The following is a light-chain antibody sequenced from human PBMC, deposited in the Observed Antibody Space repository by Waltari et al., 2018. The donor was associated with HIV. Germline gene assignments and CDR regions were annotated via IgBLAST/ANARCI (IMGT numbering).Light chain of an antibody. Sequence: EIVLTQSPATLSLSPGEIATLSCRASQSVSSYLAWYQQKPGQAPRLLIYDASNRATGIPARFSGSGSETDFTLTISSLEPEDFAVYYCQQRSNWPRTFGQGTKVEIK. CDR2: DAS. J-gene: IGKJ1*01. V-gene: IGKV3-11*01. CDR3: QQRSNWPRT. CDR1: QSVSSY.